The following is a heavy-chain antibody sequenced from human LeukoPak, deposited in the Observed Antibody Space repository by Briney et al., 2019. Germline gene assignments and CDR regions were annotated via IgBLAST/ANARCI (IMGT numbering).Heavy chain of an antibody. V-gene: IGHV3-9*01. J-gene: IGHJ6*02. CDR1: GFKFDDYG. CDR2: IPWTNAGV. D-gene: IGHD2-15*01. Sequence: GGSLRLSCAASGFKFDDYGMHWVRQAPGKGLEGVSSIPWTNAGVGYADSVKGRCTISRDNAKNSLYLELRSLRAEDTAVYYCAKGRGAATTYGMNVWGQGTTVIVSS. CDR3: AKGRGAATTYGMNV.